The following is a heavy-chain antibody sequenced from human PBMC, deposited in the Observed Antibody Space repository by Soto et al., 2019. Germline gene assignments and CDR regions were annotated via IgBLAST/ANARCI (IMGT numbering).Heavy chain of an antibody. D-gene: IGHD6-6*01. J-gene: IGHJ6*02. CDR2: INHSGST. CDR3: ARGISSSSWYYGMDV. V-gene: IGHV4-34*01. CDR1: GGSFSGYY. Sequence: QVQLQQWGAGLLKPSETLSLTCAVYGGSFSGYYWSWIRQPPGKGLEWIGEINHSGSTNYNPSLKGRVTISVDTSKNQFSLKLSSVTAADTAVYYCARGISSSSWYYGMDVWGQGTTVTVSS.